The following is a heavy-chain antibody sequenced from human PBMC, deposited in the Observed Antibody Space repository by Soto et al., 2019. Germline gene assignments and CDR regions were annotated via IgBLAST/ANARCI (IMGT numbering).Heavy chain of an antibody. V-gene: IGHV3-30-3*01. CDR2: ISYDGSNK. Sequence: RDSCRAAEFTFSGYAMHWVLQAPGKGLEWVAVISYDGSNKYYADSVKGRFTISRDNSKNTLYLQMNSLRAEDTAVYYCARMDTAMPRGFDYWGQGTLVTVSS. CDR3: ARMDTAMPRGFDY. CDR1: EFTFSGYA. D-gene: IGHD5-18*01. J-gene: IGHJ4*02.